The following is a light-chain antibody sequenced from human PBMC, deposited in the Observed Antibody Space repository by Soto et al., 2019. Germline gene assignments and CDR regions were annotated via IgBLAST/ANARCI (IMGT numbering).Light chain of an antibody. CDR2: GAT. V-gene: IGKV1-39*01. CDR3: QQSQTAPRA. CDR1: QNIRNY. Sequence: DLQMTQSPSSLSASVGDRVTIACRASQNIRNYLNWYQQKPGQAPNLLIYGATILQSGVPSRFGGNGSGTDFTLTISSLQPEDFATYFCQQSQTAPRAFGQGTKLEIK. J-gene: IGKJ2*01.